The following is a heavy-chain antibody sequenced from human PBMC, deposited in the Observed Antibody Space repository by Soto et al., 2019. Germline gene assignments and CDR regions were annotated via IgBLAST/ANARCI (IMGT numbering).Heavy chain of an antibody. Sequence: EVQLVESGGDLVQPGGSLRLPCAASGFTFDDYAMHWVRQVPGKGLEWVSGINWDSDTIAYAASVRGRFTISRDNAKNSLYLQMNSLRPEDTALYYCAKDFHTNMALMDVWGKGTTVTVSS. CDR1: GFTFDDYA. CDR2: INWDSDTI. CDR3: AKDFHTNMALMDV. J-gene: IGHJ6*03. V-gene: IGHV3-9*01. D-gene: IGHD3-10*01.